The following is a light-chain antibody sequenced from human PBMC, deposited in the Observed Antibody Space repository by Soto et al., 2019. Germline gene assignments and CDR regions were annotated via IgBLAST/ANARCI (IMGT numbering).Light chain of an antibody. V-gene: IGKV1-5*03. CDR1: QTIDSW. J-gene: IGKJ1*01. CDR2: KAS. Sequence: DIQMPPSPSALSASVGDRVTITCRASQTIDSWLAWYQQRPGKPPNLLIYKASTLVSGVPSRFSGSGSGTGFTLTINSLQPDDFATYYCQQYHSYSGTFGQGGKVDNK. CDR3: QQYHSYSGT.